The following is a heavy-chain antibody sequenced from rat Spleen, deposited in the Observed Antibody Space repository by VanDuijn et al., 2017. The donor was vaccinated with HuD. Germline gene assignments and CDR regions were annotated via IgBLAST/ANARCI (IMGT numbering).Heavy chain of an antibody. CDR3: ARPGYNYVGWFAY. CDR1: GFTFSSYW. D-gene: IGHD1-4*01. Sequence: EVQLVETGGGLVQPGKSLKLSCVASGFTFSSYWMYWIRQAPGEGLEWISSISPDGASTYYPDSVRGRLTISRDNAENTVYLQMNSLRSEDTATYYCARPGYNYVGWFAYWGQGTLVAVSS. J-gene: IGHJ3*01. CDR2: ISPDGAST. V-gene: IGHV5-58*01.